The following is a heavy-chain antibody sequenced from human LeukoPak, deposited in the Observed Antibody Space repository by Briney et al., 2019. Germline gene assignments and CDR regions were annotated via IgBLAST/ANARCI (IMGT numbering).Heavy chain of an antibody. CDR3: AKDAYSISGSYYHFDY. CDR1: GFTFATSW. V-gene: IGHV3-74*01. CDR2: IESDGTST. Sequence: GGSLRLSRAASGFTFATSWMHWLRQAPGKGLVWVSRIESDGTSTTYADSVKGRFTISRDNSENTLYLQMNSLRAEDTAVYYCAKDAYSISGSYYHFDYWGQGTLVTVSS. D-gene: IGHD3-10*01. J-gene: IGHJ4*02.